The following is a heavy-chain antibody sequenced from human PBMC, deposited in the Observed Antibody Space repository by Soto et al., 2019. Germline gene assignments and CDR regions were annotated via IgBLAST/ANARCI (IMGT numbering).Heavy chain of an antibody. CDR1: GNSITRTVYF. Sequence: PSKPLSPKYRFTGNSITRTVYFWGWIRQPPGKGLEWIGTIFYSGSTYYNPSLKSRVTISVDTSKNQFSLKLTSVTAADTALYYCARRYGWLYSDYWGQG. J-gene: IGHJ4*02. V-gene: IGHV4-39*01. CDR3: ARRYGWLYSDY. D-gene: IGHD6-19*01. CDR2: IFYSGST.